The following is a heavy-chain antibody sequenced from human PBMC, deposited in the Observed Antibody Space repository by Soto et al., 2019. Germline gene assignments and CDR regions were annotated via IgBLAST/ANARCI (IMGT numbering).Heavy chain of an antibody. V-gene: IGHV1-69*13. CDR1: GGTFSSYA. J-gene: IGHJ3*02. CDR2: IIPIFGTA. CDR3: ARSKRELRWDDAFDI. D-gene: IGHD1-26*01. Sequence: SVKVSCKASGGTFSSYAISWVRQAPGQGLEWMGGIIPIFGTANYAQKFRGRVTITADESTSTAYMELSSLRSEDTAVYYCARSKRELRWDDAFDIWGQGTMVTVSS.